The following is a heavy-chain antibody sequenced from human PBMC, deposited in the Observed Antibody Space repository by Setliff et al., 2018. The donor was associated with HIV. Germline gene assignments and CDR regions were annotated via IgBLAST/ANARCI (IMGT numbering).Heavy chain of an antibody. D-gene: IGHD3-9*01. CDR3: ARQRDYDILTGRNDAFDI. CDR2: IYPGDSDT. V-gene: IGHV5-51*01. CDR1: GNSFTSYW. J-gene: IGHJ3*02. Sequence: PGESLKISCKGSGNSFTSYWIGWVRQMPGKGLEWMGIIYPGDSDTRYSPSFQGQVTISADKSISTAYLQWSSLKASDTAMYYCARQRDYDILTGRNDAFDIWGQGTMVTVSS.